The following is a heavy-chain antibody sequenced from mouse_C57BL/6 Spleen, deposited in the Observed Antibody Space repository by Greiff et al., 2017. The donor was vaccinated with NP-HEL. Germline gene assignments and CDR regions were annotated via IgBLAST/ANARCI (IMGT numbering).Heavy chain of an antibody. V-gene: IGHV1-50*01. CDR3: ARVGGNYVFDY. CDR1: GYTFTSYW. CDR2: IDPSDSYT. D-gene: IGHD2-1*01. Sequence: VQLQQPGAELVKPGASVKLSCKASGYTFTSYWMQWVKQRPGQGLEWIGEIDPSDSYTNYNQKFKGKATLTVDTSSSTAYMQHSSLTSEDSAVYYCARVGGNYVFDYWGQGTTLTVSS. J-gene: IGHJ2*01.